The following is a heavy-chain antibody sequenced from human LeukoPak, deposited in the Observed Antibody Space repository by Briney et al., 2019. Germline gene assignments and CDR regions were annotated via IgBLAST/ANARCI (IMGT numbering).Heavy chain of an antibody. CDR3: ARVSGWSSDAFDI. Sequence: SETLSLTCTVSGGSISSYYWSWIRQPPGKGLEWIGYIYYSGSTNYNPSLKSRVTISVDTSKNQFSLKLSSVTAADTAVYYCARVSGWSSDAFDIWGQGTMVTVSS. J-gene: IGHJ3*02. V-gene: IGHV4-59*08. D-gene: IGHD6-19*01. CDR1: GGSISSYY. CDR2: IYYSGST.